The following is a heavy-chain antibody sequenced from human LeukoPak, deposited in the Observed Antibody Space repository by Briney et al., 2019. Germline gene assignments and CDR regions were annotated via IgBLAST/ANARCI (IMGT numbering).Heavy chain of an antibody. CDR1: GFTFSSYA. J-gene: IGHJ4*02. CDR3: AKGTRVPSVVIEILYFDY. V-gene: IGHV3-30-3*01. Sequence: PGGSLRLSCAASGFTFSSYAMHWVRQAPGKGLEWVAVISYDGSNKYYADSVKGRFTISRDNSKNTLFLQMNSLRAEDTAVYYCAKGTRVPSVVIEILYFDYWGQGTLVTVSS. D-gene: IGHD2-21*01. CDR2: ISYDGSNK.